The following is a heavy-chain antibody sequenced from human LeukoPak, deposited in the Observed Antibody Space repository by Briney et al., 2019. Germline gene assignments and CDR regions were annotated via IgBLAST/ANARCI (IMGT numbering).Heavy chain of an antibody. J-gene: IGHJ4*02. V-gene: IGHV4-59*01. Sequence: SETLSLTCTVSGGSISSYYWSWIRQPPGKGLQWIGYIYYGGSTNYNPSLKSRVTISVDRSKNQFSLKLRSVTAADTAVYYCARVTGYMIEDYFDSWGQGTLVTVSS. CDR2: IYYGGST. CDR3: ARVTGYMIEDYFDS. D-gene: IGHD3-22*01. CDR1: GGSISSYY.